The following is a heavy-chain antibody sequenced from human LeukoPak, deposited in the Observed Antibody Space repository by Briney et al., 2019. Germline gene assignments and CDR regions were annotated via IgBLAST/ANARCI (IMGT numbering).Heavy chain of an antibody. V-gene: IGHV4-4*07. CDR1: GGSISSYY. Sequence: SETLSLTCTVSGGSISSYYWSWIRQPAGKGLEWIGRIYSSGSTDYNPSLKSRVTMSVDTSKNQFSLKLNSVTAADTAVYYCARGEPWGPFGYYFDYWGQGTLVTVSS. J-gene: IGHJ4*02. CDR2: IYSSGST. CDR3: ARGEPWGPFGYYFDY. D-gene: IGHD3-16*01.